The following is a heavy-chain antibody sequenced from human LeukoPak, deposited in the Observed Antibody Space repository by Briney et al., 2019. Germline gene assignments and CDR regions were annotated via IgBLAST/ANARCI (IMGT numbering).Heavy chain of an antibody. CDR1: GFTFSSHW. J-gene: IGHJ4*02. CDR2: INGDGNDI. Sequence: PGGSLRLPCAASGFTFSSHWMHWVRQAPGKGLVWVSVINGDGNDIYYADSVKGRFTSSRDNAKNTLYLQMNSLTTEDTAIYYCASENGAPDYWGQGTLVTVSS. D-gene: IGHD2-8*01. CDR3: ASENGAPDY. V-gene: IGHV3-74*01.